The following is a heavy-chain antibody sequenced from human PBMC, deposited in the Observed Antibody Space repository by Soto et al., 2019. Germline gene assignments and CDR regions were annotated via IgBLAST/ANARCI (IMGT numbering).Heavy chain of an antibody. CDR3: AKVLMPGDRDHYSYYYGMDV. V-gene: IGHV3-23*01. J-gene: IGHJ6*02. Sequence: GGSLRLSCAASKFTFSTYAMTWVRQAPGKGLEWVSTVGRGSYTYYADSVKGRFTISRDNSKDTLYLQMNSLRAEDTAVYYCAKVLMPGDRDHYSYYYGMDVWGQGTTVTVSS. CDR1: KFTFSTYA. D-gene: IGHD2-21*01. CDR2: VGRGSYT.